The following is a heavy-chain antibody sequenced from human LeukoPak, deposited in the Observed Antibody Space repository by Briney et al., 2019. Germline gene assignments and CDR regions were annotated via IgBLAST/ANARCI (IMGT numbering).Heavy chain of an antibody. Sequence: GASVKVSCKASGYTFTSYGISWVRQAPGQGLEWMGWISPYNGNTNYAQRLQGRVTMTTDTSTTTAYMELRSLRSDDTAVYYCARATGTWGHDGFDIWGQGTMVTVSS. CDR2: ISPYNGNT. V-gene: IGHV1-18*01. CDR3: ARATGTWGHDGFDI. CDR1: GYTFTSYG. J-gene: IGHJ3*02. D-gene: IGHD3-16*01.